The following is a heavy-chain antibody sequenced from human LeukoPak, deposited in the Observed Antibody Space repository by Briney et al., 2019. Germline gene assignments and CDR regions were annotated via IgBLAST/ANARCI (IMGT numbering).Heavy chain of an antibody. J-gene: IGHJ4*02. Sequence: GGSLRLSCVDSGFTFSNYWMSWVRQAPGKGLEWVSGISWNSGSIGYADSVKGRFTISRDNAKNSLYLQMNSLRAEDTALYYCAKDRIAAAGTLSYYFDYWGQGTLVTVSS. CDR2: ISWNSGSI. CDR1: GFTFSNYW. V-gene: IGHV3-9*01. D-gene: IGHD6-13*01. CDR3: AKDRIAAAGTLSYYFDY.